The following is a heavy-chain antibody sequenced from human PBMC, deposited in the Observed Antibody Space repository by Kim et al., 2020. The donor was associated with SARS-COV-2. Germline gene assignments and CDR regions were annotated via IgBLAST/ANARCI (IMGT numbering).Heavy chain of an antibody. Sequence: SVKVSCKASGGTFSSYAISWVRQAPGQGLEWMGGIIPIFGTANYAQKFQGRVTITADESTSTAYMELSSLRSEDTAVYYCARIYCSSTSCYGIHFDYWGQGTLVTVSS. CDR1: GGTFSSYA. D-gene: IGHD2-2*01. CDR3: ARIYCSSTSCYGIHFDY. V-gene: IGHV1-69*13. CDR2: IIPIFGTA. J-gene: IGHJ4*02.